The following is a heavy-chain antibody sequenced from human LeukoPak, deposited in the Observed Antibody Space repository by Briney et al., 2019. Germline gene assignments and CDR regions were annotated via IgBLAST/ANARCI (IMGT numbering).Heavy chain of an antibody. V-gene: IGHV3-23*01. J-gene: IGHJ5*02. D-gene: IGHD3-16*01. Sequence: PGGSLRLSCAASGFTFSSYEMNWVRQAAGKGPEWVSVISASGDSTYYADAVKGRFTISRDNSKNTLWLQMNSLRVEDTAVYYCAKGGALDPWGQGTLVTVSS. CDR1: GFTFSSYE. CDR3: AKGGALDP. CDR2: ISASGDST.